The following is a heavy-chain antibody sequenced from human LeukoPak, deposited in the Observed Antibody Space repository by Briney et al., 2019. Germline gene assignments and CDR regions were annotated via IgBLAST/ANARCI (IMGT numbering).Heavy chain of an antibody. CDR2: IYYRGST. Sequence: SETLSLTCTVSGGSINNYYWSWIRQPPGEGLEWIGYIYYRGSTNYNPSLKSRVTFSVDTSKNQFSLKLNSVTAADTAVYYCARGGDYGDLRYFDYWGQGTLVTVSS. D-gene: IGHD4-17*01. V-gene: IGHV4-59*01. CDR3: ARGGDYGDLRYFDY. CDR1: GGSINNYY. J-gene: IGHJ4*02.